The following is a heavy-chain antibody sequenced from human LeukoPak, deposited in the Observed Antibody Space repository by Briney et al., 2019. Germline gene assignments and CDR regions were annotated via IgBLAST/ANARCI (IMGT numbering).Heavy chain of an antibody. CDR1: GFTFSSYA. D-gene: IGHD3-10*02. CDR3: AELGITMIGGV. J-gene: IGHJ6*04. Sequence: GGSLRLSCAASGFTFSSYAMSWVRQAPGKGLEWVSLIYSGGSTYYADSVKGRFTISRDNSKNTLYLQMNSLRAEDTAVYYCAELGITMIGGVWGKGTTVTISS. CDR2: IYSGGST. V-gene: IGHV3-66*01.